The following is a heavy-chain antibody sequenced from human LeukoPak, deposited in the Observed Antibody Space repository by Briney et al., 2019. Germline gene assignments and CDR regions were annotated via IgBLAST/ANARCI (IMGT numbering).Heavy chain of an antibody. CDR1: GFTFSSYA. J-gene: IGHJ4*02. Sequence: GWSLRLSCAASGFTFSSYAMHWVRQAPAKGLEWVAVISNDGSNKYYADSVKGRFTISRDNSKNTLYLQMNSLRAEDTAVYYCARGHARGYDFPIDYWGQGTLVTVSS. CDR2: ISNDGSNK. CDR3: ARGHARGYDFPIDY. V-gene: IGHV3-30*04. D-gene: IGHD5-12*01.